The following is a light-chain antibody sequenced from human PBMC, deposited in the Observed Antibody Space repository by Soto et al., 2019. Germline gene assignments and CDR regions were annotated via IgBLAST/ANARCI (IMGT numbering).Light chain of an antibody. CDR3: QHYGSSPVA. J-gene: IGKJ1*01. CDR2: GAS. V-gene: IGKV3-20*01. Sequence: EIGMTQSPATLSVSSGERATLSCRASQSVSGGYLAWYQQQPGQAPSLLFYGASTSATVIPDRFRGSGSRTDFPLTISRLEPEDFVVYYCQHYGSSPVAFGQGTKVEIK. CDR1: QSVSGGY.